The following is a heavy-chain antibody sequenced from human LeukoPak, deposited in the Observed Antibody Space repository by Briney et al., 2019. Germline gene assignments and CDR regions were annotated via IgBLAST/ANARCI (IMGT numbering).Heavy chain of an antibody. Sequence: KTSETLSLTCAVYGGSFSGYYWSWIRQPPGEGLEWVGEINHSGSTNYNPSLKSRVTISVDTSKNQFSLKLSSVTAADTAVYYCARGRSGIRYFDWLLRYFDYWGQGTLVTVSS. CDR3: ARGRSGIRYFDWLLRYFDY. D-gene: IGHD3-9*01. V-gene: IGHV4-34*01. J-gene: IGHJ4*02. CDR1: GGSFSGYY. CDR2: INHSGST.